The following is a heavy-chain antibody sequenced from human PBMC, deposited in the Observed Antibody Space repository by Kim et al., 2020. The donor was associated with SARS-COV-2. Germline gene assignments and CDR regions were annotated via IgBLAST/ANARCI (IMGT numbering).Heavy chain of an antibody. CDR1: GFTFSSYG. J-gene: IGHJ3*01. D-gene: IGHD2-8*01. V-gene: IGHV3-30*03. Sequence: GGSLRLSCAASGFTFSSYGMHWVRQAPGKGLEWVAVISYDGSNKYYADSVKGRFTISRDNSKNTLYLQMNSLRAEDTALYYCASLYPRMAFVFWGHGTM. CDR2: ISYDGSNK. CDR3: ASLYPRMAFVF.